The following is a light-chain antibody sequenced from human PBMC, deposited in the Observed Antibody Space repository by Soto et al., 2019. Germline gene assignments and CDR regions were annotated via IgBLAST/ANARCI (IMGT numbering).Light chain of an antibody. V-gene: IGKV1-5*03. Sequence: DIQMTQSPSTLSASVGDRVSITCRASQSISRQLAWYQQKPGKAPNLLIYHAPNLETGVPSRFTGSGAGTEFTLPISNRQPDDLATYYCLQDQSYCTFGQGTKVQVK. CDR2: HAP. CDR1: QSISRQ. CDR3: LQDQSYCT. J-gene: IGKJ1*01.